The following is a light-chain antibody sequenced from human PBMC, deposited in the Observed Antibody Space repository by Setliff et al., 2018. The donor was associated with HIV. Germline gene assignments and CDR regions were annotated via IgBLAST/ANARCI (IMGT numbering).Light chain of an antibody. CDR2: EVT. CDR3: SSFTSSGTYV. J-gene: IGLJ1*01. V-gene: IGLV2-14*01. CDR1: SSDVGGYNY. Sequence: QSVLTQPASVSGSPGQSITISCTGTSSDVGGYNYVSWYQQHPGKAPKLLIFEVTNRPSGISNRFSASKSDNTASLTISRLQAVDEADYYCSSFTSSGTYVFGTGTKVTVL.